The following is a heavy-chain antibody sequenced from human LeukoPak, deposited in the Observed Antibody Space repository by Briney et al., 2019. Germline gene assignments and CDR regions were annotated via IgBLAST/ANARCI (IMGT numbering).Heavy chain of an antibody. CDR2: ISAYNGNT. D-gene: IGHD6-13*01. CDR1: GYTFTSYG. CDR3: ARDFYSSSWADAFDI. J-gene: IGHJ3*02. V-gene: IGHV1-18*01. Sequence: ASVKVSCKASGYTFTSYGISWVRQAPGQGLEWMGWISAYNGNTNYAQKLQGRVTMTTDTSTSTAYMELRSLRSDDTAVYCCARDFYSSSWADAFDIWGQGTMVTVSS.